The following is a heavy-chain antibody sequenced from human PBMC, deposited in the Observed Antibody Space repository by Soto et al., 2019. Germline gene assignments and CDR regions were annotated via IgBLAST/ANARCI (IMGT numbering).Heavy chain of an antibody. J-gene: IGHJ6*03. CDR3: ARLNYYYYYMDV. CDR2: MNPNSGNT. Sequence: QVQLVQSGAEVKKPGASVKVSCKASGYTFTSYDINWERQATGQGLEWMGWMNPNSGNTGYAQKFQGRVTMTRNTSISTAYMELSSLRSEDTAVYYCARLNYYYYYMDVWGKGTTVTVSS. V-gene: IGHV1-8*01. CDR1: GYTFTSYD.